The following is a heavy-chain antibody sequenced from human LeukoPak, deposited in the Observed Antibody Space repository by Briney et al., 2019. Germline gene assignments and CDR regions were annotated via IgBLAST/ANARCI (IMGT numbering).Heavy chain of an antibody. CDR2: ISGSGGST. Sequence: GGSLRLSCAASGFTFSSYAMSWVRQAPGKGLEWVSAISGSGGSTYYADSVKGRFTISRDNSKNTRYLQMNSLTAEDTAVYYCAKVRYSSSWSIGDYYYYYMAVWGKATTLTVPS. V-gene: IGHV3-23*01. CDR3: AKVRYSSSWSIGDYYYYYMAV. D-gene: IGHD6-13*01. J-gene: IGHJ6*03. CDR1: GFTFSSYA.